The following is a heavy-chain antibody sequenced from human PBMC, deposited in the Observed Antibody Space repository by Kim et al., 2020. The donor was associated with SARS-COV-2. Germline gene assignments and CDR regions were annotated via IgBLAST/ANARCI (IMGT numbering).Heavy chain of an antibody. D-gene: IGHD3-3*01. CDR2: IYYSGST. CDR3: AREYFWSGYVYY. Sequence: SETLSLTCTVSGGSISSSSYYWGWIRQPPGKGLEWIGSIYYSGSTYYNPSLKSRVTISVDTSKNQFSLKLSSVTAADTAVYYCAREYFWSGYVYYWGQGTLVTVSS. V-gene: IGHV4-39*07. CDR1: GGSISSSSYY. J-gene: IGHJ4*02.